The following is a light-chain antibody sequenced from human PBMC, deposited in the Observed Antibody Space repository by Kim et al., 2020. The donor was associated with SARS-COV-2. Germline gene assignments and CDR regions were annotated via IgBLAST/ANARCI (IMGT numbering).Light chain of an antibody. CDR2: DVS. CDR1: SSDVGGYNY. CDR3: SSYATNNLWV. Sequence: QSALTQPASVSGSPGQSITISCTGTSSDVGGYNYVSWSQQHPGKAPKLMIYDVSNRPSGVSNRFSGSKSGNTASLTISGLQAEDEADYYCSSYATNNLWVFGGGTQLSVL. V-gene: IGLV2-14*03. J-gene: IGLJ3*02.